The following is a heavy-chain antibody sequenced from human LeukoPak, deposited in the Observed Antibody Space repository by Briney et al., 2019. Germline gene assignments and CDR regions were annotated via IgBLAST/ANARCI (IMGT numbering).Heavy chain of an antibody. CDR2: ISTSSTYT. Sequence: GGSLRLSCAASGFTFSDYYMSWIRQAPGEGLEWVSYISTSSTYTNYADSVKGRFTISRDNAKNSLYLQMNSLRAEDTAVYYCAKARGRGDYYDNPIDYWGQGTLVTVSS. V-gene: IGHV3-11*05. CDR3: AKARGRGDYYDNPIDY. D-gene: IGHD3-22*01. CDR1: GFTFSDYY. J-gene: IGHJ4*02.